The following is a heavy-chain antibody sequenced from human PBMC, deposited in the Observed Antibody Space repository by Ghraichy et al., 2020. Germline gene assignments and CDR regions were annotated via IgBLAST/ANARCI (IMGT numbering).Heavy chain of an antibody. CDR1: GYPFSSYA. V-gene: IGHV1-18*04. CDR2: ISTYNGNT. Sequence: ASVKVSCKASGYPFSSYAISWVRQAPGQGLEWMGWISTYNGNTNFAKRLQGRVTMTTDTSATTAYMELRSLTSDDTAVYYCARDPSRDYDTGAYYDLWGQGSLVTVSS. J-gene: IGHJ4*02. CDR3: ARDPSRDYDTGAYYDL. D-gene: IGHD3-22*01.